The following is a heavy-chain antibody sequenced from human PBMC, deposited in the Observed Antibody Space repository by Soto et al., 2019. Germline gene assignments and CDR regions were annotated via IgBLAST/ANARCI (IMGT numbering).Heavy chain of an antibody. CDR2: IYYSGST. J-gene: IGHJ4*02. D-gene: IGHD6-19*01. Sequence: SETLSLTCTVSGGSISSYYWSWIRQPPGKGLEWIGYIYYSGSTNYNPSLKSRVTISVDTSKNQFSLKLSSVTAADTAVYYCARGKTWGESQWQISYFDYWGQGTLVTVSS. V-gene: IGHV4-59*01. CDR3: ARGKTWGESQWQISYFDY. CDR1: GGSISSYY.